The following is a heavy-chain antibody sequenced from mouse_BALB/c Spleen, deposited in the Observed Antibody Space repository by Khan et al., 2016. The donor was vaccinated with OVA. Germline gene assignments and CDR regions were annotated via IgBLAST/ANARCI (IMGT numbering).Heavy chain of an antibody. D-gene: IGHD2-14*01. Sequence: QVQLQQSGAELARPGASVKMSCKASGYTFTTYTIHWVKQRPGQGLEWIGYIIPSNDYTNYNQKFKDRATLTADKSSSTAYMQLSSLTSEDSAVYYSVSEATYYRSDGWFAYWGQGTLVTVSA. CDR1: GYTFTTYT. J-gene: IGHJ3*01. V-gene: IGHV1-4*01. CDR3: VSEATYYRSDGWFAY. CDR2: IIPSNDYT.